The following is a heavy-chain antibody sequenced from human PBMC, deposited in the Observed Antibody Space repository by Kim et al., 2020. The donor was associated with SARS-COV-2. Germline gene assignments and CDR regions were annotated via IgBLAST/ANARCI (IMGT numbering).Heavy chain of an antibody. J-gene: IGHJ3*02. Sequence: RFTISRDNAKNSLYLQMNSLRAEDTAVYYCARESDIAAAGTVDWDAFDIWGQGTMVTVSS. CDR3: ARESDIAAAGTVDWDAFDI. D-gene: IGHD6-13*01. V-gene: IGHV3-11*06.